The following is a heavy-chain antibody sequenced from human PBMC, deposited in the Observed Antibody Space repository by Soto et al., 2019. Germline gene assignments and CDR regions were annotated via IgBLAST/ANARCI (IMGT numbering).Heavy chain of an antibody. Sequence: QVQLQQWGAGLLKPSETLSLTCAVYGGSFSGYYWSWIRQPPGKGLEWIGEINHSGSNNYNPSLTSRATISVDTSKNQFSLKLSSVTAADTAVYYCASHPRRGCGWRVGRDWGQGTLVTVSS. CDR2: INHSGSN. D-gene: IGHD6-19*01. V-gene: IGHV4-34*01. J-gene: IGHJ4*02. CDR1: GGSFSGYY. CDR3: ASHPRRGCGWRVGRD.